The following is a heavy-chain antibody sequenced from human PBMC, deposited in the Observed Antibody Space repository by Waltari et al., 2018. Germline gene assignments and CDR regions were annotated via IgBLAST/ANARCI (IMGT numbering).Heavy chain of an antibody. J-gene: IGHJ4*02. D-gene: IGHD1-20*01. V-gene: IGHV1-18*01. CDR2: IKAYRGNT. CDR1: GYTFTSYG. CDR3: ARDPQGGITGSN. Sequence: QVQLVQSGAEVKKPGASVKVSCKASGYTFTSYGISWVRQAPGQGLEWMGWIKAYRGNTNYAQKVKGRVTMTTDTTTSTAYMELRSLRSDDTAVYYCARDPQGGITGSNWGQGTLVTVSS.